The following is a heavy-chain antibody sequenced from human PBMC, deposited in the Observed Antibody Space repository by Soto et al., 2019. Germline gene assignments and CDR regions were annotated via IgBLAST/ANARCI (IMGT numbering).Heavy chain of an antibody. CDR3: ARGFCRGPRCPADS. J-gene: IGHJ4*02. D-gene: IGHD3-3*01. CDR1: GFTFASHN. Sequence: EVRLMESGGGLVKPGGSLRLSCIASASGFTFASHNFMWVRQAPGKWLEWVSSISSGSRDIFYGDSVKGRFIIARENANSTVFLQMNSLRVEETVFYYYARGFCRGPRCPADSGGQGTLVTVSS. V-gene: IGHV3-21*01. CDR2: ISSGSRDI.